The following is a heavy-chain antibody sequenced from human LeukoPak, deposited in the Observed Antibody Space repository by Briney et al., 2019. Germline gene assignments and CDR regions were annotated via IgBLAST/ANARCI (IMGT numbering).Heavy chain of an antibody. V-gene: IGHV3-7*01. Sequence: GGSLRLSCAASGFTFSNYAMSWVRQAPGKGLEWLANVNPGESEIYFADSVRGRFTISRDNAKNSLSLQINGLRADDTAVYYCARHSDWSYDYWGQGTLVTVSS. D-gene: IGHD1-7*01. J-gene: IGHJ4*02. CDR3: ARHSDWSYDY. CDR1: GFTFSNYA. CDR2: VNPGESEI.